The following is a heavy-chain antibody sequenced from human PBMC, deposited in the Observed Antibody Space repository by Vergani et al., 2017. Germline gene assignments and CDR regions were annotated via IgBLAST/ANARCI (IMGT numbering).Heavy chain of an antibody. CDR1: GGTFSSYT. D-gene: IGHD3-22*01. J-gene: IGHJ4*02. CDR3: ARAYHDSSGFDY. CDR2: IIPILGIA. Sequence: QVQLVQSGAEVKKPGSSVKVSCKASGGTFSSYTISWVRQAPGQGLEWMGRIIPILGIANYAQKFQGRVTITADKSTSTAYMELSSLRSEDTAVYYCARAYHDSSGFDYWGQGTLVTASS. V-gene: IGHV1-69*02.